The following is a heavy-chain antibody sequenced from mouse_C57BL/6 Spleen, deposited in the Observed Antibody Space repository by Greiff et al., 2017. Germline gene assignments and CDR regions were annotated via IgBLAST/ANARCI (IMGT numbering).Heavy chain of an antibody. J-gene: IGHJ3*01. CDR2: ISGGGGNT. Sequence: EVMLVESGGGLVKPGGSLKLSCAASGFTFSSYTVSWVRQTPEKRLEWVATISGGGGNTYYPDSVKGRFTISRDNAKNTLYLQMSSLRSEDTALYYCARQLRLQESWFAYWGQGTLVTVSA. V-gene: IGHV5-9*01. CDR1: GFTFSSYT. D-gene: IGHD3-2*02. CDR3: ARQLRLQESWFAY.